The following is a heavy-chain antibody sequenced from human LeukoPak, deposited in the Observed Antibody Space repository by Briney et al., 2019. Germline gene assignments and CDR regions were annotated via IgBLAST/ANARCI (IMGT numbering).Heavy chain of an antibody. Sequence: ASVKVSCKASGYTFISYGISWVRQAPGQGLEWMGWISAYNGNTNYAQKLQGRVTMTTNTSTSTVYMELSSLRSEDTAVYYCARDLPIYGDYGIYYYYYGMDVWGQGTTVTVSS. J-gene: IGHJ6*02. CDR2: ISAYNGNT. CDR3: ARDLPIYGDYGIYYYYYGMDV. CDR1: GYTFISYG. D-gene: IGHD4-17*01. V-gene: IGHV1-18*01.